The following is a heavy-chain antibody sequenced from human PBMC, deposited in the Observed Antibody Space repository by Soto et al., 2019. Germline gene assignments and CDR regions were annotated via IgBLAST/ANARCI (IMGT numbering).Heavy chain of an antibody. CDR3: ARNSESTTLDY. CDR1: GFTFSSYA. D-gene: IGHD1-7*01. CDR2: ISYDGSNK. Sequence: QVQLVESGGGVVQPGRSLRLSCAASGFTFSSYAMHWVRQAPGRELEWVAVISYDGSNKYYADSVKGRFTISRDNSNNTLYLQMNSLRAEDTAVYYCARNSESTTLDYWGQGTLVTVSS. V-gene: IGHV3-30-3*01. J-gene: IGHJ4*02.